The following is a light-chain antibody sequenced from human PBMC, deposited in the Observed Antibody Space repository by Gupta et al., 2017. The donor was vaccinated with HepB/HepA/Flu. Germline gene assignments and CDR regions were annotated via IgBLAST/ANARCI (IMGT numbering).Light chain of an antibody. J-gene: IGKJ1*01. CDR3: QQYNNWPLT. Sequence: EIVMTQSPATLSVSPGERATLSCRASQSVSSTLAWYQQKPGQAPRLLIYGASTRATGIPARFSGSGSGTEFTLTISILQSEDFAVYYCQQYNNWPLTFGQGTKVEIK. V-gene: IGKV3-15*01. CDR2: GAS. CDR1: QSVSST.